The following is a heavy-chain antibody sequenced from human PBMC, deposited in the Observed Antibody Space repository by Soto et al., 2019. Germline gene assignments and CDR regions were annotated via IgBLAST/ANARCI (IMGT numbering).Heavy chain of an antibody. V-gene: IGHV4-34*01. D-gene: IGHD4-17*01. CDR1: GGSFSDYY. J-gene: IGHJ4*02. CDR2: INHSGST. CDR3: ARGDYGGNSDDY. Sequence: QVLLQQWGAGLLKPSETLSLTCAVYGGSFSDYYWSWIRQPPGKGLEWIGEINHSGSTNYNPSLKSRVIISVDTSKNQFSLKLSSVTAADTAVYYCARGDYGGNSDDYWGRGTLVTVSS.